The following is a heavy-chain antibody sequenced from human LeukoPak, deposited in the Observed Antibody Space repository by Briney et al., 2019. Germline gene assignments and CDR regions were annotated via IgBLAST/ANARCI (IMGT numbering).Heavy chain of an antibody. Sequence: SETLSLTCTVSGDSISNRNYYWGWIRQPPGKGLAWIGSICYRGSSYYNPSLRSRVTIYVDTSKNQFSLKLSFVTAADTAVYYCARLGLVGPYSSSAYYFDYWGQGALVTVSS. CDR2: ICYRGSS. D-gene: IGHD6-6*01. V-gene: IGHV4-39*01. CDR1: GDSISNRNYY. J-gene: IGHJ4*02. CDR3: ARLGLVGPYSSSAYYFDY.